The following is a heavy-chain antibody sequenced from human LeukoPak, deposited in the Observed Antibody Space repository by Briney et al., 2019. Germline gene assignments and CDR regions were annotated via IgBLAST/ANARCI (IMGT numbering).Heavy chain of an antibody. D-gene: IGHD2-15*01. V-gene: IGHV3-66*01. CDR3: ARDLHCSGGSCLNFDY. Sequence: GGSLRLSCAASGFTVSSNYMSWVRQAPRKGLEWVSVIYSGGNTYYADSVKGRFTISRDNSKNTLYLQMNSLRAEDTAVYYCARDLHCSGGSCLNFDYWGQGTLVTVSS. CDR2: IYSGGNT. J-gene: IGHJ4*02. CDR1: GFTVSSNY.